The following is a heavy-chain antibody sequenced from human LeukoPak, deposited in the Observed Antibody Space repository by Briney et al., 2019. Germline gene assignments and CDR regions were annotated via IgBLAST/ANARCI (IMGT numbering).Heavy chain of an antibody. CDR3: ARHFLRGVIIKSGAFDI. CDR1: GGSISSYY. CDR2: IYYSGST. Sequence: SETLSLTCTVSGGSISSYYWSWIRQPPGKGLEWIGYIYYSGSTNYNPSLKSRVTISVDTSKNQFSLKLSSVTAADTAVYYCARHFLRGVIIKSGAFDIWGQGTMVTVSS. J-gene: IGHJ3*02. V-gene: IGHV4-59*08. D-gene: IGHD3-10*01.